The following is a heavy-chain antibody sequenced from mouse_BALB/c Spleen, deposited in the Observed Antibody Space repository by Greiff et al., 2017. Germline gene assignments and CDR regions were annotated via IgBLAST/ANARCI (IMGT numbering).Heavy chain of an antibody. CDR1: GYTFTSYT. J-gene: IGHJ4*01. D-gene: IGHD1-1*01. Sequence: VKLMESGAELARPGASVKMSCKASGYTFTSYTMHWVKQRPGQGLEWIGYINPSSGYTNYNQKFKDKATLTADKSSSTAYMQLSSLTSEDSAVYYCARSTTVVRDYAMDYWGQGTSVTVSS. CDR2: INPSSGYT. CDR3: ARSTTVVRDYAMDY. V-gene: IGHV1-4*01.